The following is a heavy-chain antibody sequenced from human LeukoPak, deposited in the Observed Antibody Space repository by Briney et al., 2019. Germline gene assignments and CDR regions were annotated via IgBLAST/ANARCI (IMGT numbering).Heavy chain of an antibody. J-gene: IGHJ4*02. CDR1: GYRFTTYW. CDR2: IYPGDSDT. CDR3: ARREMATMTPFDY. Sequence: GESLKISCKGSGYRFTTYWIGWVRQMPGKGLEWMGIIYPGDSDTRYSPSFQGQVTISADKSIGTAYLQWSSLKASDTAMYYCARREMATMTPFDYWGQGTLVTVSS. V-gene: IGHV5-51*01. D-gene: IGHD5-24*01.